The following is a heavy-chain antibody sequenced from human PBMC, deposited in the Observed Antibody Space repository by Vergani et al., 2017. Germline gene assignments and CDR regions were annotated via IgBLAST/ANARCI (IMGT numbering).Heavy chain of an antibody. V-gene: IGHV1-3*01. Sequence: QVQLVQSGAEVKKPGASVKVSCKASGYTFTSYAMHWVRQAPGQRLEWMGWINAGNGNTKYSQKFQGRVTITRDTSASTAYMELSSLRSEDTAVYYCARDPQWLDHFDYWGQGTLVTVSS. CDR1: GYTFTSYA. J-gene: IGHJ4*02. D-gene: IGHD6-19*01. CDR2: INAGNGNT. CDR3: ARDPQWLDHFDY.